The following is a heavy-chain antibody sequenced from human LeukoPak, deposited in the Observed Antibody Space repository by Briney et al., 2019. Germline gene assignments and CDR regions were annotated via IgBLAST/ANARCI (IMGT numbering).Heavy chain of an antibody. D-gene: IGHD3-16*02. CDR3: AKDRGVWGSYRYYFDY. CDR2: ISGSGGST. CDR1: GFTFSSYA. J-gene: IGHJ4*02. V-gene: IGHV3-23*01. Sequence: GGSLRLSCAASGFTFSSYAMSWVRQAPGKGLEWVSAISGSGGSTYYADSVKGRFTIPRDNSKNTLYLQMNSLRAEDTAVYYRAKDRGVWGSYRYYFDYWGQGTLVTVSS.